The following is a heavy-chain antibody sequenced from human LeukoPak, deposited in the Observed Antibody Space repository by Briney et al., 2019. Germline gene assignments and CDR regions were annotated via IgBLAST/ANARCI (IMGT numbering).Heavy chain of an antibody. CDR1: GFTFNSYG. CDR2: ILDDGSSE. D-gene: IGHD2-15*01. J-gene: IGHJ4*02. Sequence: QPGRSLRLSCAASGFTFNSYGMHWVRQAPGKGLEWVAGILDDGSSEFYVDSVKGRFTISRDNSKNTVFLQMNSLRVEDTAVYYCAGGLLGCRGGSCYPTDYWGQGTLVTVSS. CDR3: AGGLLGCRGGSCYPTDY. V-gene: IGHV3-30*03.